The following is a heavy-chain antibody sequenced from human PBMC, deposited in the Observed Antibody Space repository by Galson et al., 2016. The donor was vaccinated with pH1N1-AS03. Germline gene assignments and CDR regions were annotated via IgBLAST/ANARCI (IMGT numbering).Heavy chain of an antibody. J-gene: IGHJ6*02. CDR1: GGPIRGDY. CDR2: ISYTGNT. V-gene: IGHV4-59*01. Sequence: SETLSLTCTVSGGPIRGDYWHWIRQPPGKRLEWIGSISYTGNTYYNPSLKSRVSISVDTSTNQFSLKLISATAADTAVYYCARTGSRGNDPFYYYYYGMDVWGQGTTVTVSS. D-gene: IGHD1-1*01. CDR3: ARTGSRGNDPFYYYYYGMDV.